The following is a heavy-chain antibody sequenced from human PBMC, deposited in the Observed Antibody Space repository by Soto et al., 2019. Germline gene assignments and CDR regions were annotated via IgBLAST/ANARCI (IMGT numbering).Heavy chain of an antibody. D-gene: IGHD6-19*01. CDR3: ARIPSSAWYDGRYFDY. V-gene: IGHV2-70*01. CDR2: IDWDDAK. CDR1: VFSLSSGGLC. Sequence: SGPTLVNPTQTLTLTCAFSVFSLSSGGLCVGWIRQPPGKALEWLAIIDWDDAKYYSTSLKTRLTISKDTSKNQVVLTMTNMDPVDTATYYCARIPSSAWYDGRYFDYWGPGALVTVSS. J-gene: IGHJ4*02.